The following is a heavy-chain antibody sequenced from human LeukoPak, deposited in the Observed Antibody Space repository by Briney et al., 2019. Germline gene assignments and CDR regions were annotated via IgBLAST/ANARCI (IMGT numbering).Heavy chain of an antibody. CDR1: GFTFSSYS. D-gene: IGHD5-24*01. CDR3: AKAAAVDYYYYYYYMDV. CDR2: ISGSGGST. J-gene: IGHJ6*03. Sequence: PGGSLRLSCAASGFTFSSYSMNWVRQAPGKGLEWVSAISGSGGSTYYADSVKGRFTISRDNSKNTLYLQMNSLRAEDTAVYYCAKAAAVDYYYYYYYMDVWGKGTTVTVSS. V-gene: IGHV3-23*01.